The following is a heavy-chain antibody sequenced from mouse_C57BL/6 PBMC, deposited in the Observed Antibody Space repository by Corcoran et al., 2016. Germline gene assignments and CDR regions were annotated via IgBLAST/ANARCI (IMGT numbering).Heavy chain of an antibody. D-gene: IGHD2-5*01. V-gene: IGHV9-3*01. CDR2: INTYSGVP. Sequence: QIQLVQSGPELKKPGETVKISCKASGYTFTTYGMSWVIQAPGKGLKWMGWINTYSGVPTYADDFKGRFAFSLETSASTAYLQINNLKNEDTATYFCAGYSNFAYWGQGTLVTVSA. CDR3: AGYSNFAY. J-gene: IGHJ3*01. CDR1: GYTFTTYG.